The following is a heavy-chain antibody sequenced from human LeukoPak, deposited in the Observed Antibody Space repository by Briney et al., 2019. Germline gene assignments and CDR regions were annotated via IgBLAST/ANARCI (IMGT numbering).Heavy chain of an antibody. D-gene: IGHD2-2*02. CDR3: ARERTVPAAIWGAKGYYYYGMDV. CDR2: IWYDGSNK. V-gene: IGHV3-33*01. J-gene: IGHJ6*02. Sequence: GRSLRLSCAASGSTFSSYGMHWVRQAPGKGLEWVAVIWYDGSNKYYADYVKGRFTISRDNSKNTLYLQMNSLRAEDTAVYYCARERTVPAAIWGAKGYYYYGMDVWGQGTTVTVSS. CDR1: GSTFSSYG.